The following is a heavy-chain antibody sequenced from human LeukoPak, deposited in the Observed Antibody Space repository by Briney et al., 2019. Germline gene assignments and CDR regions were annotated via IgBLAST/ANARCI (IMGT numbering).Heavy chain of an antibody. D-gene: IGHD1-26*01. V-gene: IGHV4-39*01. Sequence: SETLSLTCTVSGGSISSSPYYWGWVRQPPGKGLEWIGSIYYSGSTYYNPSLKSRVTISVDTSKNQFSLKLSSVTAADTAVYYCGSWDGVYWGQGTLVTVSS. J-gene: IGHJ4*02. CDR2: IYYSGST. CDR1: GGSISSSPYY. CDR3: GSWDGVY.